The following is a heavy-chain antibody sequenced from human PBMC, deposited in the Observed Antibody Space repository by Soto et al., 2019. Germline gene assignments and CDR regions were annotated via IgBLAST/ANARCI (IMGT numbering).Heavy chain of an antibody. CDR1: GFTFSDYG. CDR2: ISYDGSNK. Sequence: QVQLVESGGXXVQPGRSLGLSCTASGFTFSDYGMHWVRQAPGKGLEWVAVISYDGSNKYYADSVKGRFTISRDNSKNTLFLQMNSLRADDTAVYYCAKNHQRAPSRDGYNLIDYWGQGTLVTVSS. D-gene: IGHD5-12*01. CDR3: AKNHQRAPSRDGYNLIDY. V-gene: IGHV3-30*18. J-gene: IGHJ4*02.